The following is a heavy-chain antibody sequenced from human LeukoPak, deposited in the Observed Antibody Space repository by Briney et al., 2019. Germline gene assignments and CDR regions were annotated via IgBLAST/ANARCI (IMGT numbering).Heavy chain of an antibody. Sequence: GGSLRLSCAASGFTFSSSWMSWVRQAPGKGLEWVANIKQDGREKYYVDSVKGRFTISRDNAKNSLYLQMNSLRAEDAAVYYCARRTTGIAFFDYWGQGTLVTVSS. CDR1: GFTFSSSW. CDR3: ARRTTGIAFFDY. D-gene: IGHD1-1*01. J-gene: IGHJ4*02. V-gene: IGHV3-7*01. CDR2: IKQDGREK.